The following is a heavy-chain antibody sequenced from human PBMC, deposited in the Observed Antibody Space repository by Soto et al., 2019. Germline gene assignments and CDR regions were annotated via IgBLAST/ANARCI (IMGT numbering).Heavy chain of an antibody. V-gene: IGHV2-26*01. D-gene: IGHD3-10*01. CDR3: ARMGKGLWFGEGGIEP. Sequence: QVTLKESGPVLVKPTETLTLTCTVSGFSLSNARMGVSWIRQPPGKALEWLAHIFSNDEKSYSTSLKSRLTISKETSKSQVVLTMTKMDPVDKAKYYCARMGKGLWFGEGGIEPWGQGTLVTVSS. CDR2: IFSNDEK. J-gene: IGHJ5*02. CDR1: GFSLSNARMG.